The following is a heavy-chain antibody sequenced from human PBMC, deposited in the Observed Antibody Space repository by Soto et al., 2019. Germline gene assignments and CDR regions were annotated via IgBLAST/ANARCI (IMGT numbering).Heavy chain of an antibody. J-gene: IGHJ4*02. CDR2: ISFDGSNK. D-gene: IGHD3-22*01. V-gene: IGHV3-30*18. Sequence: QVQLVESGGGVVQPGRSLRLSCAASGFTFSTYGMHWVRQAPGKGPQWVAVISFDGSNKYYADSVKGRFTISRDNSKHTLYLQMNRLRAEDTAVYYCAKVAYDSSGFFGWGQGTLVTVSS. CDR3: AKVAYDSSGFFG. CDR1: GFTFSTYG.